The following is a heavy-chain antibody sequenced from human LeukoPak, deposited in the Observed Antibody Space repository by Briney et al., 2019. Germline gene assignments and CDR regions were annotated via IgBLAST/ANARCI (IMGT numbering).Heavy chain of an antibody. V-gene: IGHV3-43*02. D-gene: IGHD6-19*01. CDR3: ATSHGWSPDH. J-gene: IGHJ4*02. CDR2: ISGDGGTT. CDR1: GFTFDNYF. Sequence: PGGSLRLSCAASGFTFDNYFMHWVRQAPGKGLEWVSFISGDGGTTYYRDSVKGRFTISRDNSKNSLYLQLESLRADDTALYFCATSHGWSPDHWGQGTLVTVSS.